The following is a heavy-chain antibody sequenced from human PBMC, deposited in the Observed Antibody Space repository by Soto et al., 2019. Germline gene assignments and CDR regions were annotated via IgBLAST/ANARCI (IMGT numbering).Heavy chain of an antibody. D-gene: IGHD3-10*01. CDR1: GYSFTSYW. J-gene: IGHJ3*01. Sequence: EVQLVQSGAEVKKPGESLRISCKGSGYSFTSYWISWVRQMPGKGLEWMGRIDPSDSYTTYSPSFRGHVTISADKSISTAYLQWSSLKASDTAMYYCARGLLLILQLSNDFDVWGQGTMVTVYS. CDR2: IDPSDSYT. V-gene: IGHV5-10-1*03. CDR3: ARGLLLILQLSNDFDV.